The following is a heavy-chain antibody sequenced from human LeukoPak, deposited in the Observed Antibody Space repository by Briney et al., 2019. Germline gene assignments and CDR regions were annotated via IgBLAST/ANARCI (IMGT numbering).Heavy chain of an antibody. CDR2: IKGDERST. CDR3: AREIGLGFDP. J-gene: IGHJ5*02. V-gene: IGHV3-74*01. CDR1: GFTFSSYW. Sequence: GESLRLSCAASGFTFSSYWLHWVRQAPGKGLVWVSRIKGDERSTNYADSVKGRFTISRDNAKNSLYLQMNSLRAEDTAVYYCAREIGLGFDPWGQGTLVTVSS.